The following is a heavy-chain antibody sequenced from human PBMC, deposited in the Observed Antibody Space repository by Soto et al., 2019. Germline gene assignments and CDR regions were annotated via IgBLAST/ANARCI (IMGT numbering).Heavy chain of an antibody. J-gene: IGHJ6*02. Sequence: GASVKVSCKASGGTFSSYAISWVRQAPGQGLEWMGGIIPIFGTANYAQKFQGRVTITADESTSTAYMELSSLRSEDTAVYYCAREVITMVRGVIRYYYGMDVWGQGTTVTVSS. CDR1: GGTFSSYA. CDR2: IIPIFGTA. CDR3: AREVITMVRGVIRYYYGMDV. D-gene: IGHD3-10*01. V-gene: IGHV1-69*13.